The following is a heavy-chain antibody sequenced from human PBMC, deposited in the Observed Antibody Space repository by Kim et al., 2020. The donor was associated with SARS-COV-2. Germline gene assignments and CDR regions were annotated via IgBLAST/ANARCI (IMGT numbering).Heavy chain of an antibody. J-gene: IGHJ4*02. CDR2: IFYSGNT. Sequence: SETLSLTCTVSGGFISNNNYYWDWLRQAHGQGLEWIGRIFYSGNTSYNTSLRSRVTISVDTYKNPFSLQLSSVTAADTAVYDCAAFNQQLVRRSFDDWGQGSLVIVS. D-gene: IGHD1-1*01. CDR1: GGFISNNNYY. CDR3: AAFNQQLVRRSFDD. V-gene: IGHV4-39*01.